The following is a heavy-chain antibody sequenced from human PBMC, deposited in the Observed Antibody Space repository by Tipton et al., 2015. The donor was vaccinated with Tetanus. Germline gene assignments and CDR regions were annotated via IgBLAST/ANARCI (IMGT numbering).Heavy chain of an antibody. Sequence: SLRLSCAASGFTFSAFAMNWVRQAPGKGLEWVSYISSSGTYIYYADSVRGRFTISRDNAQNSLSLQLDRLRAEDTAIYYCARDKPLVSVIHTADYWGQGTLVTVSS. J-gene: IGHJ4*02. CDR3: ARDKPLVSVIHTADY. D-gene: IGHD2-8*01. CDR1: GFTFSAFA. CDR2: ISSSGTYI. V-gene: IGHV3-21*01.